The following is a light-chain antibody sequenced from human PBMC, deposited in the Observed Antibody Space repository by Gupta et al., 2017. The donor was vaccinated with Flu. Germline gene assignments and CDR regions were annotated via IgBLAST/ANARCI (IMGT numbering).Light chain of an antibody. Sequence: DIGMTQSPDSQAVTLGERASINCKSSQSVLYSADNKNYLVWYQQKPGQPPKLLIYWASTRESGVPDRFSGSGSGTDFTLTISSLQAEDVAVYYCQQYYSNPPSFGQGTKLEIK. CDR2: WAS. V-gene: IGKV4-1*01. CDR3: QQYYSNPPS. J-gene: IGKJ2*03. CDR1: QSVLYSADNKNY.